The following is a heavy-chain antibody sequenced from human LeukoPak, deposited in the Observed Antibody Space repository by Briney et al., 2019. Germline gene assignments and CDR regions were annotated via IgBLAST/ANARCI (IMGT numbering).Heavy chain of an antibody. J-gene: IGHJ3*02. Sequence: ASVKVSCKVSGYTLTGLSMHWVRQAPGKGLEWMGGFDPEDGETIYAQKFQGRVTMTEDTSTDTAYMELSSLRSEDTAVYYCETRWYYDSSGYPHDAFDIWGQGTMVTVSS. CDR3: ETRWYYDSSGYPHDAFDI. D-gene: IGHD3-22*01. V-gene: IGHV1-24*01. CDR2: FDPEDGET. CDR1: GYTLTGLS.